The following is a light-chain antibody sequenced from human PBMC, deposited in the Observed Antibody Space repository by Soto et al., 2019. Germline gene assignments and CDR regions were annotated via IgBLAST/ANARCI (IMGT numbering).Light chain of an antibody. J-gene: IGLJ2*01. V-gene: IGLV2-14*01. Sequence: QSALTQPASVSGSPGQSITISCTGTSSDVGSYNYVSWYQQHPGKAPKLMIYDVSNRPSGVSNRFPGSKSGNTASLTISGLQAEDEADYYCSSYTSSSTVVFGGGTKVTVL. CDR3: SSYTSSSTVV. CDR1: SSDVGSYNY. CDR2: DVS.